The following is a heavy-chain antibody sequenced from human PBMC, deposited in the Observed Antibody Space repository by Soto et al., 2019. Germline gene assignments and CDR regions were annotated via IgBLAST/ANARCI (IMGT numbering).Heavy chain of an antibody. CDR2: FDPEDGET. CDR3: ATDKSITIFGAVPEGAFDI. Sequence: ASVKVSCKVSGYTLTELSMHWVRQAPGKGLEWMGGFDPEDGETIYAQKFQGRVTMTEDTSTDTAYMELSSLRSEDTAVYYCATDKSITIFGAVPEGAFDIWGQGTMVTVSS. J-gene: IGHJ3*02. V-gene: IGHV1-24*01. CDR1: GYTLTELS. D-gene: IGHD3-3*01.